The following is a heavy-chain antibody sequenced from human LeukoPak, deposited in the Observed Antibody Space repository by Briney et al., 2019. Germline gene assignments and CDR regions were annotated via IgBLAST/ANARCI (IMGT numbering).Heavy chain of an antibody. CDR3: ARSVVLYYFDY. CDR1: GGSISSYY. CDR2: MYHSGTT. Sequence: SETLSLTCTVSGGSISSYYWSWIRQPPGKGLEWIGYMYHSGTTNYNPSLKSRVTISEDTSKNQFSLKLSSVTAADTAVYYCARSVVLYYFDYWGQGTLVTVSS. D-gene: IGHD2-2*01. J-gene: IGHJ4*02. V-gene: IGHV4-59*01.